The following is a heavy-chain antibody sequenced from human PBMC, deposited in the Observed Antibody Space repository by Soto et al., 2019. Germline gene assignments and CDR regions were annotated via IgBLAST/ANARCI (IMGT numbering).Heavy chain of an antibody. Sequence: EVQLVESGGGLVKPGGSLRLSCAVSGFIFSDFTMNWVRQAPGKGLEWVACIGSSGGNSFYADSVKGRFIISRDNAKTSLDLQINSLRAEDTAVYYCAREKRHNSLGGRFGMDVWGQGTTVTVS. CDR3: AREKRHNSLGGRFGMDV. V-gene: IGHV3-21*01. CDR1: GFIFSDFT. CDR2: IGSSGGNS. J-gene: IGHJ6*02. D-gene: IGHD1-1*01.